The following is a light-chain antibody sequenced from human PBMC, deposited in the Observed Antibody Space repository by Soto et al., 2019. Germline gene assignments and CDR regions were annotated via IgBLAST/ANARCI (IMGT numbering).Light chain of an antibody. CDR3: QQYGESLYT. CDR1: QSISRTF. CDR2: GTS. J-gene: IGKJ2*01. V-gene: IGKV3-20*01. Sequence: EIVLTQSPGTLSLSPGGRATLSCRATQSISRTFLAWYQQKPGQAPKLLIYGTSNSATGVPDRFSGSGSGTDFILNISRLETEDFTVYYCQQYGESLYTFGQGTKVDIK.